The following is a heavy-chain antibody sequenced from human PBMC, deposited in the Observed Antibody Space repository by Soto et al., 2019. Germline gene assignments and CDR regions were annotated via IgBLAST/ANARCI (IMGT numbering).Heavy chain of an antibody. D-gene: IGHD2-15*01. Sequence: GGSLRLSCAASGFTVSSNYMSWVRQAPGKGLEWVSVIYSGGSTYYADSVKGRFTISRDNSKNTLYLQMNSLRAEDTAVYYCARAPSHCSGGSCYSDYWGQGTLVTVSS. CDR1: GFTVSSNY. V-gene: IGHV3-53*01. J-gene: IGHJ4*02. CDR3: ARAPSHCSGGSCYSDY. CDR2: IYSGGST.